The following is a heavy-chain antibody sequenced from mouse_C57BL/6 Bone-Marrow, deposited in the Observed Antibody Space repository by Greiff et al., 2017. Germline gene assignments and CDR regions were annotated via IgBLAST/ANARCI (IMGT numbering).Heavy chain of an antibody. Sequence: QVQLKQPGAELVRPGSSVKLSCKASGYTFTSYWMDWVKQRPGQGLEWIGNIYPSDSETHYNQKFKDKATLTVDKSSSTAYMQRSSLTSEDSAVYYCARDYEMDYWGPGTSGTVSS. CDR2: IYPSDSET. J-gene: IGHJ4*01. V-gene: IGHV1-61*01. CDR3: ARDYEMDY. CDR1: GYTFTSYW.